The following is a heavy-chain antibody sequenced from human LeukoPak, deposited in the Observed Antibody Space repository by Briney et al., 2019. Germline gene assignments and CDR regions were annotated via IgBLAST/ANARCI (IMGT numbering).Heavy chain of an antibody. J-gene: IGHJ4*02. CDR2: ISAQHGQT. CDR3: ARGSIVGATFDYFDY. CDR1: GYSENFYG. D-gene: IGHD1-26*01. V-gene: IGHV1-18*01. Sequence: ASVKVSCKTSGYSENFYGITWVRQVAGQGLEWMGWISAQHGQTEYAPNSQDRVTMTTDTYTNTAYMELRSLRSDDTAVYYCARGSIVGATFDYFDYWGQGTLVTVSS.